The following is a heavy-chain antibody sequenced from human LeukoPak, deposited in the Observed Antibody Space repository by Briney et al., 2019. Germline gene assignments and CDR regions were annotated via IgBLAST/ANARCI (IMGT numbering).Heavy chain of an antibody. D-gene: IGHD3-16*02. Sequence: SQTLSLTCVISGDSVSSNSAAWNWIRQSPSRGPEWLGRTYYRSKWSNDYALSVQSRITVNPDTSKNHFSLQLNSVTPEDSAVYYCARYRHDAFDIWGQGTTVTVSP. J-gene: IGHJ3*02. CDR1: GDSVSSNSAA. V-gene: IGHV6-1*01. CDR2: TYYRSKWSN. CDR3: ARYRHDAFDI.